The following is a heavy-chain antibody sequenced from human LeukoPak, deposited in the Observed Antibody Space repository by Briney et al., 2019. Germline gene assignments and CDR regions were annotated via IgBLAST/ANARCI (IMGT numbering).Heavy chain of an antibody. D-gene: IGHD3-10*01. CDR1: GFTFSNFN. V-gene: IGHV3-30*02. CDR3: AKDRAFGQFLWGNDY. Sequence: GGSLRLSCAASGFTFSNFNMNWVRQAPGKGLEWVAFIRNDGSDKYYAVSVKGRFTISRDNSKNTLYLQMNSLRAEDTALYYCAKDRAFGQFLWGNDYWGQGTLVTVSS. CDR2: IRNDGSDK. J-gene: IGHJ4*02.